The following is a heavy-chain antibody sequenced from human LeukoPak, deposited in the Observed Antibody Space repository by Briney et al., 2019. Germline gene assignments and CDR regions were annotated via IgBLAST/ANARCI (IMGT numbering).Heavy chain of an antibody. J-gene: IGHJ4*02. CDR3: ARGFHRRLLWFGESDYYFDY. Sequence: GASVKVSCKASGYTFTGYYMHWVRQATGQGLEWMGWMNPNSGNTGYAQKFQGRVTMTRNTSISTAYMELSSLRSEDTAVYYCARGFHRRLLWFGESDYYFDYWGQGTLVTVSS. D-gene: IGHD3-10*01. CDR2: MNPNSGNT. V-gene: IGHV1-8*02. CDR1: GYTFTGYY.